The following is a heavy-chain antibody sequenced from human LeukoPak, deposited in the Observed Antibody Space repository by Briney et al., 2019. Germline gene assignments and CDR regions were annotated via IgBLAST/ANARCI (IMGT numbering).Heavy chain of an antibody. CDR1: GGSISSGGYY. Sequence: SETLSLTCTVSGGSISSGGYYWSWTRQHPGRGLEWIGYIYYSGSTYYNPSLKSRVTISVDTSKNQLSLKLSSVTAADTAVYYCARAHSYDILTGYRDAFDIWGQGTMVTVSS. D-gene: IGHD3-9*01. J-gene: IGHJ3*02. CDR2: IYYSGST. CDR3: ARAHSYDILTGYRDAFDI. V-gene: IGHV4-31*03.